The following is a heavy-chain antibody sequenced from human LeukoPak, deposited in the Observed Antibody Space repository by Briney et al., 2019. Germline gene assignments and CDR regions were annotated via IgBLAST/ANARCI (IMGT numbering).Heavy chain of an antibody. Sequence: ASVKVSCKASGYTFNDYYMHWVRQAPGQGLEWMGWINPNSGGTNYAQKFQGRVTMTRDTSISTAYMELSRLRSDDTAVYYCARGEYSSSGLYYMDVWGKGTTVTISS. V-gene: IGHV1-2*02. D-gene: IGHD6-13*01. CDR2: INPNSGGT. CDR3: ARGEYSSSGLYYMDV. CDR1: GYTFNDYY. J-gene: IGHJ6*03.